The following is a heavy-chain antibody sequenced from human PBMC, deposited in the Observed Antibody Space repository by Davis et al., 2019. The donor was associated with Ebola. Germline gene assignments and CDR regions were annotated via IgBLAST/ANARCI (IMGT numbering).Heavy chain of an antibody. J-gene: IGHJ2*01. CDR2: IYRDGRM. D-gene: IGHD4-17*01. CDR3: ARHVYGDFWYFDL. CDR1: GFSVSDKY. Sequence: GGSLRLSCVGSGFSVSDKYMSWVRQAPGKGLEWVSVIYRDGRMYHADSVKGRFTISRDNSKNTLYLQMNSLRAEDTAMYYCARHVYGDFWYFDLWGRGTRVTVSS. V-gene: IGHV3-66*04.